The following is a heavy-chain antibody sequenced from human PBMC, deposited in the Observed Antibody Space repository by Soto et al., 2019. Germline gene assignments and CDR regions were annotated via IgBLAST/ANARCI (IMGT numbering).Heavy chain of an antibody. Sequence: GASVKVSCKASGYTFTSYYMHWVRQAPGQGLEWMGIINPSGGSTSYAQKFQGGVTMTRDTSTSTVYMELSSLRSEDTAVYYCARAPRIAVAGRYYYYGMDVWGQGTTVTVSS. CDR3: ARAPRIAVAGRYYYYGMDV. CDR1: GYTFTSYY. D-gene: IGHD6-19*01. V-gene: IGHV1-46*01. CDR2: INPSGGST. J-gene: IGHJ6*02.